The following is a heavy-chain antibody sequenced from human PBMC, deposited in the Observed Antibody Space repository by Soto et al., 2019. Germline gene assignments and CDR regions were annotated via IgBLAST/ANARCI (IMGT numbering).Heavy chain of an antibody. Sequence: GASVKISCKASGGTFSSYAISWVRQAPGQGLEWMGGIIPIFGTANYAQKFQGRVTITADESTSTAYMELSSLRSEDTAVYYCARDTIFGVPTDYYYGMDVWGQGTTVTVSS. CDR3: ARDTIFGVPTDYYYGMDV. D-gene: IGHD3-3*01. V-gene: IGHV1-69*13. CDR1: GGTFSSYA. J-gene: IGHJ6*02. CDR2: IIPIFGTA.